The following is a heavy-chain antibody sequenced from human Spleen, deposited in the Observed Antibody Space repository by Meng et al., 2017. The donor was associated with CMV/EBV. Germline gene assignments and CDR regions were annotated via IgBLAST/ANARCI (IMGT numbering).Heavy chain of an antibody. Sequence: GGSLRLSCIASGVTLSDFYIHWVRQAPGKGLVWVSRINSDGSSTIYADSVRGRFTISRDNTKNTVYLQMNSLRGEDTAVYYCARAQSHIVVVIDPPGDYGMDVWGQGTTVTVSS. CDR2: INSDGSST. J-gene: IGHJ6*02. D-gene: IGHD2-21*01. V-gene: IGHV3-74*01. CDR3: ARAQSHIVVVIDPPGDYGMDV. CDR1: GVTLSDFY.